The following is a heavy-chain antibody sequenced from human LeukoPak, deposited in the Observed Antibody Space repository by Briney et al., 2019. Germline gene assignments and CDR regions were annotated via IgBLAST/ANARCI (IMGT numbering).Heavy chain of an antibody. Sequence: PGGSLRLSCAASGFTFDDYTMHWVRQAPGKGLEWVSLISWDGGSAYYADSVKGRFTISRDNSKNSLYLQMNSLRTEDTALYYCAKERGPKHGARRGGYMDVWGKGTTVTVSS. J-gene: IGHJ6*03. D-gene: IGHD3-10*01. V-gene: IGHV3-43*01. CDR3: AKERGPKHGARRGGYMDV. CDR1: GFTFDDYT. CDR2: ISWDGGSA.